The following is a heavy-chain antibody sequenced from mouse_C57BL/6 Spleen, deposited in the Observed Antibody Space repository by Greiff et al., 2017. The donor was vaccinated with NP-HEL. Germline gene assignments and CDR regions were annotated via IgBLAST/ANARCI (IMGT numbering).Heavy chain of an antibody. CDR2: IYPSDSET. CDR1: GYTFTSYW. Sequence: QVQLKQPGAELVRPGSSVKLSCKASGYTFTSYWMDWVKQRPGQGLEWIGNIYPSDSETHYNQKFKDKATLTVDKSSSTAYMQLSSLTSEDSAVYYCARRRDWYFDVWGTGTTVTVSS. V-gene: IGHV1-61*01. CDR3: ARRRDWYFDV. J-gene: IGHJ1*03.